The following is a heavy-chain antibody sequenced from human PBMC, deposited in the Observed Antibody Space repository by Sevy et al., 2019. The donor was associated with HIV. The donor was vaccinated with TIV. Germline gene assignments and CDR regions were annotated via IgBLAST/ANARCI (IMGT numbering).Heavy chain of an antibody. CDR2: FDPEDGET. V-gene: IGHV1-24*01. Sequence: ASVKVSCKVSGKTLSQLSMHWVRQAPGKGLEWLGTFDPEDGETRYAQKLQGRVTMTEDTSTDTAYMELRSLRSEDTALYYCATTKHYYESSGSPFDYWGQGTLVTVSS. CDR1: GKTLSQLS. J-gene: IGHJ4*02. D-gene: IGHD3-22*01. CDR3: ATTKHYYESSGSPFDY.